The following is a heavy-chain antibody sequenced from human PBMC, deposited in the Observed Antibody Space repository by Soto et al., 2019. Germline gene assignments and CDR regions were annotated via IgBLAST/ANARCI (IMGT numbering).Heavy chain of an antibody. Sequence: GGSLRLSCAASGFTFSSYAMHWVRQAPGKGLEWVAVISYDGSNKYYADSVKGRFTISRDNSKNTLYLQMNSLRAEDTAVYYCARGSEYYDSSGPFDYWGQGTLVTVSS. J-gene: IGHJ4*02. CDR3: ARGSEYYDSSGPFDY. D-gene: IGHD3-22*01. V-gene: IGHV3-30-3*01. CDR1: GFTFSSYA. CDR2: ISYDGSNK.